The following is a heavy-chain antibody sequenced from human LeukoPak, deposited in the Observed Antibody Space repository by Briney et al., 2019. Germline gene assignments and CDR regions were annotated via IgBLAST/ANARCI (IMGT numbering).Heavy chain of an antibody. CDR3: ARHTFGSHFDY. Sequence: PSETLSLTCTVSGGSISSSSYHWGWIRLPPGKGLEWIGNLYYSGSTYYNPSLKSRVTISVDRSKNQFSLKLNSVTAADTAVYYCARHTFGSHFDYWGQGTLVTVSS. V-gene: IGHV4-39*01. D-gene: IGHD3-16*01. CDR2: LYYSGST. J-gene: IGHJ4*02. CDR1: GGSISSSSYH.